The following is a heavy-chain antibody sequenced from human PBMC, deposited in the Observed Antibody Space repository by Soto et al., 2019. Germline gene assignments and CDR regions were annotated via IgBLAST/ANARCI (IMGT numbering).Heavy chain of an antibody. V-gene: IGHV4-59*01. D-gene: IGHD6-25*01. Sequence: SETMSLTCTVSGVSINNYYWTWIRQPPGKRLEWIGAIYYTGSTTYNPSLRSRVTFSVDTSKNQFSLSLTSVTAADTAVYFCAKVVSGGHPDDWGHGTLLTVSS. CDR1: GVSINNYY. J-gene: IGHJ4*01. CDR3: AKVVSGGHPDD. CDR2: IYYTGST.